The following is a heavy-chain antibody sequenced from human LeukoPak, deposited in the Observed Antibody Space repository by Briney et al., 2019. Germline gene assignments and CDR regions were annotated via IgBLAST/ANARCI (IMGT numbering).Heavy chain of an antibody. CDR1: GYTFTGYY. CDR2: VTPSTGNT. V-gene: IGHV1-8*03. J-gene: IGHJ4*02. D-gene: IGHD2-8*01. CDR3: ARGEVQCMDY. Sequence: ASVKVSCKASGYTFTGYYMHWVRQAPGQGLEWMGWVTPSTGNTGYAQKFQGRVTISRDTSIGTTYLELSSLRSEDTAVYYCARGEVQCMDYWGQGTLVTVSS.